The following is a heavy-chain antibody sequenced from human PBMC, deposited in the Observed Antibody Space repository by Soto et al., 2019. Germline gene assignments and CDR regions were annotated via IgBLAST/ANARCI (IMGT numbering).Heavy chain of an antibody. V-gene: IGHV4-39*01. D-gene: IGHD6-13*01. Sequence: QLQLQESGPGLVKPSETLSLTCAVSGGSISGSSYYWCWIRQTPGEGLEWIGSIYYSGNTYYNPSLTSRISMAVDTSQERFSLKLSSVTAADAGLYYCARHFSTTSAFDSWGQGTLVNVSS. CDR2: IYYSGNT. CDR3: ARHFSTTSAFDS. J-gene: IGHJ4*02. CDR1: GGSISGSSYY.